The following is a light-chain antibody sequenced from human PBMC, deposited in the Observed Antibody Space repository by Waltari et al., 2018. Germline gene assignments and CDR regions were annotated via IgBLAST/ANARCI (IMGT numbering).Light chain of an antibody. Sequence: AIQMTQSPSSLSASVGDRVTITCRASQVIRNDLGWYQQKPGKAPKLLIYSASSLQSGVPPRFRGSGSGTDFTLTISSLQPEDVATYYCLQDYDYPWTFGQGTKVEIE. CDR1: QVIRND. CDR2: SAS. CDR3: LQDYDYPWT. V-gene: IGKV1-6*01. J-gene: IGKJ1*01.